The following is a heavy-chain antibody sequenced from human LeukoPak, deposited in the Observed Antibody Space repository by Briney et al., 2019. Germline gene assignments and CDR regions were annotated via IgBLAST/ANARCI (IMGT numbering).Heavy chain of an antibody. CDR1: GGSISSGGYY. V-gene: IGHV4-61*08. D-gene: IGHD6-19*01. Sequence: PSETLSLTCTVSGGSISSGGYYWSWIRQHPGKGLEWIGYIYYSGSTNYSPSLKSRATISLDPSKNQFSLKLSSVTAADTAMYYCARLAPYSSGPHFDYWGQGILVTVSS. CDR2: IYYSGST. CDR3: ARLAPYSSGPHFDY. J-gene: IGHJ4*02.